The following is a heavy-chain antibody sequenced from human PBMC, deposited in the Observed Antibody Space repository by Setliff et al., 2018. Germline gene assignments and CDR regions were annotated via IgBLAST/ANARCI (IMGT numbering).Heavy chain of an antibody. J-gene: IGHJ4*02. D-gene: IGHD2-2*01. CDR3: ARGPPDFVVVPAAAKFDY. CDR1: GYSFTNYG. V-gene: IGHV1-18*01. Sequence: ASVKVSCKTSGYSFTNYGINWVRQAPGQGLEWMGWNSVYAREFQGRVTMTIDTPTSTAYMELRSLRSDDTAVYYCARGPPDFVVVPAAAKFDYWGPGTLVTVSA. CDR2: NSV.